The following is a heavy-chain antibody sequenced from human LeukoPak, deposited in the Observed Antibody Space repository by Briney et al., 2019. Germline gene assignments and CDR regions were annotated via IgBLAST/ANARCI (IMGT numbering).Heavy chain of an antibody. V-gene: IGHV1-69*01. D-gene: IGHD7-27*01. J-gene: IGHJ4*02. CDR3: ARGSYTLGYQPY. CDR1: GGTFSSYA. CDR2: IIPIFGTA. Sequence: ASVKVSCKVSGGTFSSYAISWVRQAPGQGHEWMGGIIPIFGTANYAQKFQGRVTITADESTSTAYMELSSLRSEDTAVYYCARGSYTLGYQPYWGQGTLVTVSS.